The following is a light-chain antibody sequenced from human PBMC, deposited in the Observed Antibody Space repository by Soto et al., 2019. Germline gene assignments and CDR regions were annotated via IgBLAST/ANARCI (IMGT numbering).Light chain of an antibody. V-gene: IGKV3-11*01. CDR1: QNVSTY. Sequence: DIVLTQSPATLSLSPGERATLSCRASQNVSTYLAWYQQKPGQGPRLLIYNASNRATGIPARFSGRGSGTDFTLTISRLEPEDFAVYYCHQYGSSPRTFGQGTKVDIK. CDR3: HQYGSSPRT. CDR2: NAS. J-gene: IGKJ1*01.